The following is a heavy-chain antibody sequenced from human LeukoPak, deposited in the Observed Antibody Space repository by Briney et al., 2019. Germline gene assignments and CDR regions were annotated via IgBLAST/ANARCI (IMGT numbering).Heavy chain of an antibody. J-gene: IGHJ4*02. CDR1: GFTFSNSA. Sequence: PGGSLRLSCAASGFTFSNSAMNWVRQVPGKGLEWVSSIDYDSSHIYYAASVRGRFTISRDNARNSLYLQMNSLRSEDTPVYYCARHPLPVLRVGPDDYWCQGTVVAVS. V-gene: IGHV3-21*01. D-gene: IGHD1-26*01. CDR3: ARHPLPVLRVGPDDY. CDR2: IDYDSSHI.